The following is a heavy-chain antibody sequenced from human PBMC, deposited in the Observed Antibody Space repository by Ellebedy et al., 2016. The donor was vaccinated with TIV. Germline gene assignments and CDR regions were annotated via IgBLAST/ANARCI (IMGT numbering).Heavy chain of an antibody. CDR3: ARFRYYDILTGYYPSFDY. Sequence: ASVKVSCKASGYTFTGYYMHWVRQAPGQGLEWMGWINPNSGGTNYAQKFQGRVTMTRDTSISTAYMELSRLRSDDTAVYYCARFRYYDILTGYYPSFDYWGQGTLVTVSS. V-gene: IGHV1-2*02. D-gene: IGHD3-9*01. J-gene: IGHJ4*02. CDR1: GYTFTGYY. CDR2: INPNSGGT.